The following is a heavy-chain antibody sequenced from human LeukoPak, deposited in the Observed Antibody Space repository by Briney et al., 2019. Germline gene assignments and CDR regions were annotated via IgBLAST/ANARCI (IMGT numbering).Heavy chain of an antibody. Sequence: GGSLRLSCAASGFTFSSYGMHWVRQAPGKGLEWVAFIRYDGSNKYYADSVKGRFTISRDNSKNTLHLQMNSLRAEDTAVYYCAKAAEWLLAYYYYYMDVWGKGTTVTVSS. V-gene: IGHV3-30*02. CDR3: AKAAEWLLAYYYYYMDV. J-gene: IGHJ6*03. D-gene: IGHD3-3*01. CDR1: GFTFSSYG. CDR2: IRYDGSNK.